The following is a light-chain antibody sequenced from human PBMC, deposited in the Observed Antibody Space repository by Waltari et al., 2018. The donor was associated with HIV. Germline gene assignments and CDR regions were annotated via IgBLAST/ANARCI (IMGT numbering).Light chain of an antibody. CDR1: ALAQQY. CDR3: NSTDSSAYLFV. V-gene: IGLV3-10*01. CDR2: EDT. J-gene: IGLJ1*01. Sequence: SYELTQPPSVSVSPGQTASITCSGDALAQQYPYCYQWKASQSSVVVINEDTQRPCGIPKSLCGSSSGAVAALTIRGSQWGDEGDYYCNSTDSSAYLFVIGTGKKVTVL.